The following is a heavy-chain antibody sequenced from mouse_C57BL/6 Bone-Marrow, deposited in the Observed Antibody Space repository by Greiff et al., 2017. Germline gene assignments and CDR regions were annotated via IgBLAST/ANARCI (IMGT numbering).Heavy chain of an antibody. CDR1: GYAFTNYL. J-gene: IGHJ4*01. D-gene: IGHD2-4*01. CDR3: ARGGLRRMDY. V-gene: IGHV1-54*01. CDR2: LNPGSGGT. Sequence: QVQLQQSGAELVRPGTSVKVSCKASGYAFTNYLIEWVKQRPGQGLEWIGVLNPGSGGTNYNEKFKGKATLTADKSSSTAYMQLSSLTSEDSAVYFCARGGLRRMDYWGQGTSGTVSS.